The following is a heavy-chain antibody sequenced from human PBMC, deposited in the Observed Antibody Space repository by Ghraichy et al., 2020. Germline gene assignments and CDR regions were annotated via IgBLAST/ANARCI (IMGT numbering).Heavy chain of an antibody. CDR1: GYTFTDYF. D-gene: IGHD2-8*02. CDR2: IFPKSGDR. Sequence: ASVKVSCKGSGYTFTDYFIHWVRQAPGQGLEWMGWIFPKSGDRNSAQQFQDRVTMTRDTSITTAYLELSRLRSDDTAVYFCAGEYCSGGACWQGFDYWGQGTLVSVSS. V-gene: IGHV1-2*02. J-gene: IGHJ4*02. CDR3: AGEYCSGGACWQGFDY.